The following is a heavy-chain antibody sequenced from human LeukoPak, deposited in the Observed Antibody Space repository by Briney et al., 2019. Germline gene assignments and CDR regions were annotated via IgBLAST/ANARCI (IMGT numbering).Heavy chain of an antibody. J-gene: IGHJ4*02. Sequence: GGSLRLSCSASGFTFSAYAMYWVRQAPGKGLEYVSGISSNGGSSFYADSVKGRFTISKDNSKNTLYLQMSSLRAEDTAVYYCVKITSVTGGDCWGQGTRLTVSS. V-gene: IGHV3-64D*09. D-gene: IGHD1-1*01. CDR2: ISSNGGSS. CDR3: VKITSVTGGDC. CDR1: GFTFSAYA.